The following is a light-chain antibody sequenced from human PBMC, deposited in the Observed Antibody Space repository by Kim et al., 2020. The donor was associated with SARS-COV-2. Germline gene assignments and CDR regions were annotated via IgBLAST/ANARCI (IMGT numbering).Light chain of an antibody. CDR2: YDS. V-gene: IGLV3-21*04. CDR3: QVWDSSSDHPV. J-gene: IGLJ3*02. Sequence: PGKPARFTCGGNNIGSKSVHWYQQKPGQAPVLVIYYDSDRPSGIPERFSGSNSGNTATLTISRVEAGDEADYYCQVWDSSSDHPVFGGGTKLTVL. CDR1: NIGSKS.